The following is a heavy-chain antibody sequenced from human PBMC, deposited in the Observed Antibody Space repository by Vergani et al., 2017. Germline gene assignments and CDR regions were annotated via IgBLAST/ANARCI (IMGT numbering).Heavy chain of an antibody. CDR3: ARDGGDYPQKTYYYGMDV. Sequence: EVQLVQSGAEVKKPGESLRISCKGSGYSFTSYWISWVRQMPGKGLEWMGRIDPSYSYTNYSPSFQGHVTISADKSISTAYLQWSSLKASDTAMYYCARDGGDYPQKTYYYGMDVWGQGTTVTVSS. D-gene: IGHD4-17*01. CDR2: IDPSYSYT. V-gene: IGHV5-10-1*01. CDR1: GYSFTSYW. J-gene: IGHJ6*02.